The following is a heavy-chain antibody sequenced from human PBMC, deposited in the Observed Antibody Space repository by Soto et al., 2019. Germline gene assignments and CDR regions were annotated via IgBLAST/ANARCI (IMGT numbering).Heavy chain of an antibody. CDR3: AKSARTSRGGTFDY. Sequence: QVQLVESGGGVVQPGRSLRLSCAASGFTFSSYGMHWVRQAPGKGLEWVAVISYDGSNKYYADSVKGRFTISRDNSKNTRYLQMNSLRAEDTAVYYWAKSARTSRGGTFDYWGQGTLVTVSS. CDR2: ISYDGSNK. D-gene: IGHD3-10*01. CDR1: GFTFSSYG. J-gene: IGHJ4*02. V-gene: IGHV3-30*18.